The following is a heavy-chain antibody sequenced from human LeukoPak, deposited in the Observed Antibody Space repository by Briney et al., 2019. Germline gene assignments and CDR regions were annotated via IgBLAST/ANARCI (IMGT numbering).Heavy chain of an antibody. CDR2: ISPSSSYI. J-gene: IGHJ4*02. V-gene: IGHV3-21*01. CDR3: ASLSSAYD. Sequence: GGSLRLSCAASGFTFSSYSMNWVRQAPGKGLEWVSSISPSSSYIFYADSVKGRFTISRDNTENSLYLLMNSLRDEDTAVYYCASLSSAYDWGQGTLVTVSS. CDR1: GFTFSSYS. D-gene: IGHD3-22*01.